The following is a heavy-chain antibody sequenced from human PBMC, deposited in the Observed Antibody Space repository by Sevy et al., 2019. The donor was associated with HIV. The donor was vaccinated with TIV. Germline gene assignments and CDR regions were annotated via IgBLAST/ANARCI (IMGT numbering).Heavy chain of an antibody. CDR2: LFYSGRT. Sequence: SETLSLTCTVSGGSISRSSYDWGWIRQPPGKGLEWVASLFYSGRTQYSPALSSRVTIYADTSKNQFSLTLSSVTAADTAVYYCARHGGLVDRAFDFWGQGALVTVSS. V-gene: IGHV4-39*01. CDR3: ARHGGLVDRAFDF. D-gene: IGHD3-10*01. J-gene: IGHJ4*02. CDR1: GGSISRSSYD.